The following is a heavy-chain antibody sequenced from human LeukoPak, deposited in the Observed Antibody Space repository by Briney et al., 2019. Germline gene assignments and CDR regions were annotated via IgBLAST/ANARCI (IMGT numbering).Heavy chain of an antibody. D-gene: IGHD3/OR15-3a*01. CDR1: GYTFTIYY. CDR2: LSTPGHDT. V-gene: IGHV1-46*01. CDR3: ARDLGLPGLGDY. Sequence: ASVKVSCKASGYTFTIYYMHWVRLAPGQGLEWMGILSTPGHDTTYAQKFQGRVTMTRDTSTSTVYMELSSLRSEDTAVYYCARDLGLPGLGDYWGQGTLVTVSS. J-gene: IGHJ4*02.